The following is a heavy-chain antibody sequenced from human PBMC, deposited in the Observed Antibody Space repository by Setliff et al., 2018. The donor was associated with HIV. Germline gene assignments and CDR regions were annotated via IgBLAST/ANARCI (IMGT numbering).Heavy chain of an antibody. CDR2: ISSTGAII. D-gene: IGHD6-25*01. V-gene: IGHV3-48*03. J-gene: IGHJ3*02. CDR3: AKDRAGSSDYIDAFDI. Sequence: PGGSLRLSCAAAGFTFSTSEMNWVRQAPGKGLEWIPYISSTGAIIYYADSVRGRFTISRDNAKNSVYLQMNSLRADDTALYYCAKDRAGSSDYIDAFDIWGQGTMVTVSS. CDR1: GFTFSTSE.